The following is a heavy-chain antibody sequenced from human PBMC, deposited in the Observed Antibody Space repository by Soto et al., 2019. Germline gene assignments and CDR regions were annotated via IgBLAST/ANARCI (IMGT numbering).Heavy chain of an antibody. V-gene: IGHV3-30*03. CDR1: GFTFGTYG. D-gene: IGHD1-1*01. J-gene: IGHJ4*02. CDR2: LSYDGSSE. Sequence: QVQLVESGGGVVQPGRSLRLSCAASGFTFGTYGMHWVRQAPGKGLEWVALLSYDGSSEYYADSVKGRFTISRDNSKNTLYLQMNSLRAEDTAVYFCARDRLLDTTARKLEYWGQGTLVTVS. CDR3: ARDRLLDTTARKLEY.